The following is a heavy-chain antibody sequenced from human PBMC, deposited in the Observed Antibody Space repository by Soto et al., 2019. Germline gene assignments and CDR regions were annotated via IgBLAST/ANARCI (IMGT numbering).Heavy chain of an antibody. Sequence: QVPLVQSGAEVKKPGASVKVSCKASGYTFTSNGISWVRQAPGQGLDWWGWISAYNGNTNYAQKLQARVTMTTDTYTSTAYMELRSLRSDDTAVYYCARDLSSGYDLAIATYWGQGTLVTVSS. CDR3: ARDLSSGYDLAIATY. V-gene: IGHV1-18*01. CDR2: ISAYNGNT. CDR1: GYTFTSNG. D-gene: IGHD5-12*01. J-gene: IGHJ4*02.